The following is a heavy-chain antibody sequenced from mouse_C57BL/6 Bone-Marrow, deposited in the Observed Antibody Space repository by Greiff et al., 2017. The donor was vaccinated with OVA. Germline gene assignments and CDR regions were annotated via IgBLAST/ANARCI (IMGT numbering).Heavy chain of an antibody. V-gene: IGHV5-12*01. Sequence: EVMLVESGGGLVQPGGSLKLSCAASGFTFSDYYMYWVRQTPEKRLEWVAYISNGGGSTYYPDTVKGRFTISRDNAKNTLYLQMSRLKSEDTAMYYCARGDYDYDVNAMDYWGQGTSVTVSS. CDR1: GFTFSDYY. CDR3: ARGDYDYDVNAMDY. J-gene: IGHJ4*01. D-gene: IGHD2-4*01. CDR2: ISNGGGST.